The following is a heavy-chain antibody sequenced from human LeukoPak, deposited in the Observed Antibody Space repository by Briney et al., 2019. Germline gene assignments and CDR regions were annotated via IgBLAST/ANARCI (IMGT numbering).Heavy chain of an antibody. J-gene: IGHJ4*02. CDR2: IWHDGSHK. CDR1: GFAFNTYD. Sequence: PGGPLRLSCAASGFAFNTYDMHWLREAPGQALEWVALIWHDGSHKLYSNSVRGQFTISRDNSKNTVSLQMNNLRPEDTAVYYCATEIFDSGGYPDFWGQGTLVTVSS. CDR3: ATEIFDSGGYPDF. D-gene: IGHD3-10*01. V-gene: IGHV3-33*01.